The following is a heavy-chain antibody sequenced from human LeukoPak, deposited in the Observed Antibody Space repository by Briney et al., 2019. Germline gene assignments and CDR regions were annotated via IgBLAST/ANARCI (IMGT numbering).Heavy chain of an antibody. Sequence: ASVKVSCKASGYTFTSYGISWVRQAPGQGLEWMAWISANNGKTIYAQKFQGRVTVTTDTSTSTAYMELRSLRSDDTAVYYCARVGIGYYDKSGYYPYYCDSWGQGTLVTVSS. CDR1: GYTFTSYG. J-gene: IGHJ4*02. CDR2: ISANNGKT. CDR3: ARVGIGYYDKSGYYPYYCDS. V-gene: IGHV1-18*01. D-gene: IGHD3-22*01.